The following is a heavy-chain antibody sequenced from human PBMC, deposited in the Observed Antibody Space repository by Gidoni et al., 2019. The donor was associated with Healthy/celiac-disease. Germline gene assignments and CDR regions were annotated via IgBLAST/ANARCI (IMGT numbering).Heavy chain of an antibody. Sequence: EVQLVESGGGLVQPGRSLRLSCAASGFTFDDYAMQWVRQAPGKGLEWVSGISWNSGSIGYADSVKGRFTISRDNAKNSLYLQMNSLRAEDTALYYCAKGSIAVAGSFFDYWGQGTLVTVSS. CDR2: ISWNSGSI. J-gene: IGHJ4*02. D-gene: IGHD6-19*01. CDR3: AKGSIAVAGSFFDY. V-gene: IGHV3-9*01. CDR1: GFTFDDYA.